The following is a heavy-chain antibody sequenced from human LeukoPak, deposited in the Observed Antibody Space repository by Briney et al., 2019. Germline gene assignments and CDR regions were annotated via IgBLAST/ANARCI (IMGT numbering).Heavy chain of an antibody. Sequence: ASVKVSCKASGGTFSSYAISWVRQAPGQGLEWMGGIIPIFGTANYAQKFQGRVTITADESTSTAYMELSSLRSEDTAVYYCARNFGTATMSRGTFDYWGQGTLVTVSS. J-gene: IGHJ4*02. D-gene: IGHD5-24*01. CDR1: GGTFSSYA. V-gene: IGHV1-69*13. CDR3: ARNFGTATMSRGTFDY. CDR2: IIPIFGTA.